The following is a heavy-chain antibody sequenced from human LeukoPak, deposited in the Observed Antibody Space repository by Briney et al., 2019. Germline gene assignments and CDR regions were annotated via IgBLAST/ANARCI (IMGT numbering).Heavy chain of an antibody. Sequence: SETLSLTCTVSGGSISSYYWSWIRQPPGKGLEGMGYIYYSGRTNYNPSLKSRGTISVDTSKNQFSLKLSSVTAADTAVYYCARHGTNGLSLTWFDRWGQATLVTVSS. V-gene: IGHV4-59*08. CDR1: GGSISSYY. CDR2: IYYSGRT. J-gene: IGHJ5*02. CDR3: ARHGTNGLSLTWFDR. D-gene: IGHD2-8*01.